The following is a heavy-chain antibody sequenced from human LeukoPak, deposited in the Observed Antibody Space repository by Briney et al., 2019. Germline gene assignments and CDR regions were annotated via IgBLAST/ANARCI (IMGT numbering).Heavy chain of an antibody. Sequence: PGGSLRLSCAASGFTFNKYWMTWVRQAPGKGLEWVATIKTDGSQKYYVDSVKGRFTISRDNSKNTLYLQMDSLRSDDTAVYYCAKSSAGITWFDPWGQGTLVTVSS. D-gene: IGHD1-1*01. CDR3: AKSSAGITWFDP. CDR1: GFTFNKYW. V-gene: IGHV3-7*01. CDR2: IKTDGSQK. J-gene: IGHJ5*02.